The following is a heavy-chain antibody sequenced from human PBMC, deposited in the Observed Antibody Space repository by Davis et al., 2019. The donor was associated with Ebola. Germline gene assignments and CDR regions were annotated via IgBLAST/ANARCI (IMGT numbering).Heavy chain of an antibody. D-gene: IGHD3-10*01. J-gene: IGHJ5*02. CDR2: INPSGGST. Sequence: ASVKVSCKASGYTFTSYYMHWVRQAPGQGLEWMGIINPSGGSTSYAQKFQGRVTMTRDTSTSTVYMELSSLRSEDTAVYYCARDMGMVHEANWFDPWGQGTLVTVSS. CDR3: ARDMGMVHEANWFDP. V-gene: IGHV1-46*01. CDR1: GYTFTSYY.